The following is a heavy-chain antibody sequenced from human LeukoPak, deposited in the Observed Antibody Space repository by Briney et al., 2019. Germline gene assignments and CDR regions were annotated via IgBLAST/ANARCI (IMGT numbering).Heavy chain of an antibody. CDR2: IYPGDSDT. D-gene: IGHD6-13*01. Sequence: NLGESLKISCKGSGYSFTSYWIGWVRQMPGKGLEWMGIIYPGDSDTRYSPSFQGQVTISADKSISTAYLQWSSLKASDTAMYYCARSLSRSSWHPAGAFDIWGQGTMVTVSS. V-gene: IGHV5-51*01. CDR1: GYSFTSYW. CDR3: ARSLSRSSWHPAGAFDI. J-gene: IGHJ3*02.